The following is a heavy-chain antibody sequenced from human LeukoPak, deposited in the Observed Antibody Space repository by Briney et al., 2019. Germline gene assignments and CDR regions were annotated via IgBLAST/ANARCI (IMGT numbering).Heavy chain of an antibody. CDR2: ISYDGSNK. D-gene: IGHD6-13*01. Sequence: GGSLRLSCAASGFTFSSYAMHWVRQAPGKGLEWVAVISYDGSNKYYADSVKGRFTISRDNSKNTLYLQMNSPRAEDTAVYYCARGGYSSSWYEFDPWGQGTLVTVSS. CDR3: ARGGYSSSWYEFDP. CDR1: GFTFSSYA. V-gene: IGHV3-30*01. J-gene: IGHJ5*02.